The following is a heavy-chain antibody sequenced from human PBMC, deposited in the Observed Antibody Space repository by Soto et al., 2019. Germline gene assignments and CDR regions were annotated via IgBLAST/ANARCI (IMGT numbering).Heavy chain of an antibody. CDR2: IWYDGSNK. CDR1: GFTFSSYG. Sequence: SGGSLRLSCAASGFTFSSYGMHWVRQAPGKGLEWVAVIWYDGSNKYYADSVKGRFTISRDNSKNTLYLQMNSLRAEDTAVYYCARGKIRGELLRGGYDAFDIWGQGTMVTVSS. J-gene: IGHJ3*02. V-gene: IGHV3-33*01. CDR3: ARGKIRGELLRGGYDAFDI. D-gene: IGHD1-26*01.